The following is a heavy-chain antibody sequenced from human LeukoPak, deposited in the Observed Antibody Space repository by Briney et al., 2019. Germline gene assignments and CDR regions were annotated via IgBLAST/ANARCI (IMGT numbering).Heavy chain of an antibody. CDR3: ARGDSSGYTPLPFDY. CDR2: INPSGGST. Sequence: ASVKVSCKASGYTFTSYYMHWVRRAPGQGLEWMGIINPSGGSTSYAQKFQGRVTMTRDMSTSTVYMELSSLRSEDTAVCYCARGDSSGYTPLPFDYWGQGTLVTVSS. D-gene: IGHD3-22*01. J-gene: IGHJ4*02. CDR1: GYTFTSYY. V-gene: IGHV1-46*01.